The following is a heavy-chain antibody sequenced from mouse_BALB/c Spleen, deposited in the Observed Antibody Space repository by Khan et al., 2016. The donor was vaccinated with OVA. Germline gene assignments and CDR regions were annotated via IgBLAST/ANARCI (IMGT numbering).Heavy chain of an antibody. Sequence: VQLKQSGPGLVAPSQSLSITCTVSGFSLTSYGIHWVRQPPGKGLEWLVVIWSDGSTNYNSVLKSRLSIRKDNSKSQVFLKMNSLQTDDTAIYYCARWFDGYSSLYAMDYWGQGTSFTVSS. CDR2: IWSDGST. D-gene: IGHD2-3*01. J-gene: IGHJ4*01. V-gene: IGHV2-6*02. CDR3: ARWFDGYSSLYAMDY. CDR1: GFSLTSYG.